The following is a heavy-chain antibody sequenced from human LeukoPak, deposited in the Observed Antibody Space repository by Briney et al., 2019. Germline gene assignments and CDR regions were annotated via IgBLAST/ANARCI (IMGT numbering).Heavy chain of an antibody. Sequence: GGSLRLSCAASGFTFSSYAMSWVRQAPGKGLEWVSAISGSGGSTYYAGSVKGRFTISRDNSKNTLYLQMNSLRAEDTAVYYCANPLRIVATIYFYAFDIWGQGTMVTVSS. CDR2: ISGSGGST. CDR3: ANPLRIVATIYFYAFDI. CDR1: GFTFSSYA. J-gene: IGHJ3*02. D-gene: IGHD5-12*01. V-gene: IGHV3-23*01.